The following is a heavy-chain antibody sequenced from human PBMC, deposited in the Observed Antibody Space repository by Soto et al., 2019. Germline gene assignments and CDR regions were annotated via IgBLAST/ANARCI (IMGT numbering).Heavy chain of an antibody. CDR1: GFTFSIYA. CDR2: MSRTGDNT. V-gene: IGHV3-23*01. Sequence: GGSLRLSCAASGFTFSIYAMTWVRQSPGKGLEWVSSMSRTGDNTYYADSVKGRFTISRDNSKNTLYLQMNSLRAEDTAIYDCAKDQSNSNPLYYFDFWGPGTLVTVSS. J-gene: IGHJ4*02. CDR3: AKDQSNSNPLYYFDF. D-gene: IGHD3-22*01.